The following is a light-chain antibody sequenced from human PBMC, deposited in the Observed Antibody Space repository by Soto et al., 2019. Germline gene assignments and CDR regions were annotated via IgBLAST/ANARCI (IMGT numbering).Light chain of an antibody. CDR1: QSVLYSSNNKNY. CDR3: LQYYSTPLT. CDR2: WAS. J-gene: IGKJ1*01. Sequence: DIVMTQSPDSLAVSLGERATINCKSSQSVLYSSNNKNYLAWYQQNPGQPPKLLIYWASTRESGVPDRFSGSGSGTDFTLTISSLQAEDVAVYYCLQYYSTPLTFGQGTKVEI. V-gene: IGKV4-1*01.